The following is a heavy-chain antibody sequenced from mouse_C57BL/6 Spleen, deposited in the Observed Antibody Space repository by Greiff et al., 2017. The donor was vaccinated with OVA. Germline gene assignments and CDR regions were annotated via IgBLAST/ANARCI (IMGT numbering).Heavy chain of an antibody. J-gene: IGHJ2*01. Sequence: EVKLQESGGGLVQPGGSMKLSCVASGFTFSNYWMNWVRQSPEKGLEWVAQIRLKSDNYATHYAESVKGRFTISRDDSKSSVYLQMNNLRAEDTGIYYCTGRWLLRFDYWGQGTTLTVSS. CDR3: TGRWLLRFDY. V-gene: IGHV6-3*01. CDR1: GFTFSNYW. D-gene: IGHD2-3*01. CDR2: IRLKSDNYAT.